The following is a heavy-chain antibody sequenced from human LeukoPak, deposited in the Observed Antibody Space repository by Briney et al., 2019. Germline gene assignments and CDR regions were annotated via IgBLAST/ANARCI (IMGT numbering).Heavy chain of an antibody. Sequence: GGSLRLSCAASGFTFSSYAMSWVRQAPGKGLEWVSAISGSGGSTYYADSVKGRFTISRDNSKNTLYLQMNSLRAEDTAIYYCARVWRGNYYDYWGQGTLVAVSS. CDR3: ARVWRGNYYDY. D-gene: IGHD1-1*01. CDR1: GFTFSSYA. J-gene: IGHJ4*02. V-gene: IGHV3-23*01. CDR2: ISGSGGST.